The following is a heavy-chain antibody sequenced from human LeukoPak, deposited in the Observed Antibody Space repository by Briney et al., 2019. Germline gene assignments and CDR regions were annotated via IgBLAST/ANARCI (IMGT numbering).Heavy chain of an antibody. V-gene: IGHV3-30*18. CDR3: AKAPPYSGSSPRAFDI. J-gene: IGHJ3*02. Sequence: GRSLRLSCAASGFTFSSDGMHWGRQAPGKGLEWGAVISYDGSNKYYADSVKGRFTISRDNSKNTLYLQMNRLRAAATAVYYCAKAPPYSGSSPRAFDIWGQGTMVTVSS. CDR2: ISYDGSNK. CDR1: GFTFSSDG. D-gene: IGHD1-26*01.